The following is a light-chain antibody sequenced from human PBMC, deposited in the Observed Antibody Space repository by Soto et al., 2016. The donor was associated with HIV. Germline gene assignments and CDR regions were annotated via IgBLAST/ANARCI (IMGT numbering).Light chain of an antibody. J-gene: IGKJ4*01. CDR1: QDISNH. CDR3: QQFDNFPLT. Sequence: DIQMTQSPSTLSASVGDRVPITCQASQDISNHLNWYQQKLGQAPKLLIYDAYNLETGVSSRFSASGSGTDFTFTISSLQPEDIATYYCQQFDNFPLTFGGGTKVEIK. V-gene: IGKV1-33*01. CDR2: DAY.